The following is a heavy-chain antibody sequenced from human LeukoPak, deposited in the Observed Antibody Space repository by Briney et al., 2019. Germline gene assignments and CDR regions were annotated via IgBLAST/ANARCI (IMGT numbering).Heavy chain of an antibody. CDR1: GFTFSNYW. CDR2: VNSDGTTT. J-gene: IGHJ4*02. V-gene: IGHV3-74*01. Sequence: GGSLRLSCAASGFTFSNYWMHWVRQAPGKGLVWVSRVNSDGTTTTYADSVKGRFTISRDNAKNTVFLQMISLRAEDTAVYYCTRDLTLWGQGTLVIVSS. CDR3: TRDLTL. D-gene: IGHD4-23*01.